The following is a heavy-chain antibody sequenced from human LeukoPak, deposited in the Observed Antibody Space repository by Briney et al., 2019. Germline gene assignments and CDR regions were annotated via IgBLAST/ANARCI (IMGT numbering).Heavy chain of an antibody. V-gene: IGHV3-23*01. Sequence: GGTLRLSCAASEFSFSNYGMSWVRQAPGKGLEWIAGISGSGGSTDYLDSVKGRFTISRDNSKNTLYMQMNSLRADDTAIYYCARAGSGYTSPSDYWGQGTLVTVSS. D-gene: IGHD6-13*01. CDR1: EFSFSNYG. CDR3: ARAGSGYTSPSDY. CDR2: ISGSGGST. J-gene: IGHJ4*02.